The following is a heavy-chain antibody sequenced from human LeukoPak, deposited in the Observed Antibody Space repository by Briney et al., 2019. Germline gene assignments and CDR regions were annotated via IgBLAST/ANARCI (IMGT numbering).Heavy chain of an antibody. CDR3: AKEGGLSSGYYYLDY. CDR2: ISYDGSNK. D-gene: IGHD3-22*01. CDR1: GFTFSSYG. V-gene: IGHV3-30*18. J-gene: IGHJ4*02. Sequence: GRSLRLSCAASGFTFSSYGMHWVRQAPGKGLEWVAVISYDGSNKNYADSVKGRFTISRDNSKNTLYLQMNSLRAEDTAVYYCAKEGGLSSGYYYLDYWGQGTLVTVSS.